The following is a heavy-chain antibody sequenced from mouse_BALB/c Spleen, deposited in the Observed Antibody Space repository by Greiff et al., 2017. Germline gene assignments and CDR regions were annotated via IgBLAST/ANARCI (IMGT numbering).Heavy chain of an antibody. CDR3: TRSPITTGDY. Sequence: VQLQQPGAELVRPGASVKLSCKASGYTFTSYWINWVKQRPGQGLEWIGNIYPSDSYTNYNQKFKDKATLTVDKSSSTAYMQLSSPTSEDSAVYYCTRSPITTGDYWGQGTTLTVSS. J-gene: IGHJ2*01. V-gene: IGHV1-69*02. CDR2: IYPSDSYT. D-gene: IGHD1-2*01. CDR1: GYTFTSYW.